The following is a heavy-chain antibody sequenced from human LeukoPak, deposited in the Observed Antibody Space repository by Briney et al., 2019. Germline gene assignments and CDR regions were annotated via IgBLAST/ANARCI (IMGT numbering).Heavy chain of an antibody. J-gene: IGHJ3*02. CDR2: INPNSGGT. D-gene: IGHD1-26*01. CDR1: GYTFTGYY. CDR3: ARASGRYSDAFDI. V-gene: IGHV1-2*02. Sequence: PSVKVSCEASGYTFTGYYMHWVRQAPGQGLEWMGWINPNSGGTNYAQNFQGRVTMTRDTSISTAYMELSRLRSDDTALYYCARASGRYSDAFDIWGQGTMVTVSS.